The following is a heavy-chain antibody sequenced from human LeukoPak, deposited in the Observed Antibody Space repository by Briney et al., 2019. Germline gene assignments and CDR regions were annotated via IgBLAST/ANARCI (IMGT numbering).Heavy chain of an antibody. Sequence: PGGSLRLSCAASEFTFSSYWMSWVRQAPGKGLEWVANIKQDGGEKYYLDSVKGRFTVSRDNAKNSLLLQMNSLRAEDTAVYYCARADYGGNLFFDYWGQGALVTVSS. CDR3: ARADYGGNLFFDY. J-gene: IGHJ4*02. CDR1: EFTFSSYW. V-gene: IGHV3-7*04. D-gene: IGHD4-23*01. CDR2: IKQDGGEK.